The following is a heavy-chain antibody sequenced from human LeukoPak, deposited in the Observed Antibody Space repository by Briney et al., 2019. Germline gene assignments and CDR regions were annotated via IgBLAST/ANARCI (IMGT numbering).Heavy chain of an antibody. CDR3: ARRQYGVDYYGMDV. V-gene: IGHV4-61*08. Sequence: PSETLSLTCTVSGGSISSGGYYWSWIRQHPGKGLEWIGYIYYSGSTNYNPSLKSRVTISVDTSKNQFSLKLSSVTAADTAVYYCARRQYGVDYYGMDVWGQGTTVTVSS. CDR2: IYYSGST. J-gene: IGHJ6*02. CDR1: GGSISSGGYY. D-gene: IGHD4-11*01.